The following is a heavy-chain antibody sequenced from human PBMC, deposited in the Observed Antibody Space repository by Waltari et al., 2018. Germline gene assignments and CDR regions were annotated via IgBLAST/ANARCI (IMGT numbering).Heavy chain of an antibody. J-gene: IGHJ4*02. CDR2: IKEDGSEI. CDR1: GHDVGKYW. Sequence: EVRLVESGGALVQPGGSLRPSCAASGHDVGKYWMTWIRQDPGKGMEWVANIKEDGSEINSVDSVRGRFIISRDNDNNSLFLTMNNLRVEDTAFYFCARSFFEPYYFDYWGRGTLVTVSS. D-gene: IGHD3-3*01. V-gene: IGHV3-7*04. CDR3: ARSFFEPYYFDY.